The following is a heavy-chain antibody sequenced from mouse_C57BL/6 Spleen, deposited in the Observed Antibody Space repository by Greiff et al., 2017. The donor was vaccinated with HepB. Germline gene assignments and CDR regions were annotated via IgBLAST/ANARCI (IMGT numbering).Heavy chain of an antibody. CDR2: IDPSDSYT. CDR3: ARAWYYYAMDY. D-gene: IGHD1-1*02. Sequence: QVQLQQPGAELVMPGASVKLSCKASGYTFTSYWMHWVKQRPGQGLEWIGEIDPSDSYTNYNQKFKGKSTLTVDKSSSTAYMQLSSLTSEDSAVYYCARAWYYYAMDYWGQGTSVTVSS. CDR1: GYTFTSYW. J-gene: IGHJ4*01. V-gene: IGHV1-69*01.